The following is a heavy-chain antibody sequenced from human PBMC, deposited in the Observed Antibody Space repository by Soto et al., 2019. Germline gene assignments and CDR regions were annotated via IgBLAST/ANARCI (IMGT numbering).Heavy chain of an antibody. D-gene: IGHD2-2*01. Sequence: QVQLVQSGAEVKKPGASVKVSCKASGYTFISYDINWVRQATGQGLEWMGWMNPNRGNTGYAQKFQGSVTMTRNTSIRTASLELSSLASEVTAVYYCARAKCVSTSCAAILWFDPWGQGTLVTVSS. V-gene: IGHV1-8*01. J-gene: IGHJ5*02. CDR1: GYTFISYD. CDR3: ARAKCVSTSCAAILWFDP. CDR2: MNPNRGNT.